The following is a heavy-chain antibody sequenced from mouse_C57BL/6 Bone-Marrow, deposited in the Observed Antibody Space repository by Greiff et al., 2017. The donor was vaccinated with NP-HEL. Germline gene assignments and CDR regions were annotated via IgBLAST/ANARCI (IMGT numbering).Heavy chain of an antibody. CDR1: GYTFTSYW. J-gene: IGHJ2*01. CDR3: ALWLRRRDYFDY. CDR2: IHPNSGST. V-gene: IGHV1-64*01. D-gene: IGHD2-2*01. Sequence: QVQLQQPGAELVKPGASVKLSCKASGYTFTSYWMHWVKQRPGQGLEWIGMIHPNSGSTNYNEKFKSKATLTVDKSSSTAYMQLSSLTSEDSSVYYCALWLRRRDYFDYWGKGTTLTVSS.